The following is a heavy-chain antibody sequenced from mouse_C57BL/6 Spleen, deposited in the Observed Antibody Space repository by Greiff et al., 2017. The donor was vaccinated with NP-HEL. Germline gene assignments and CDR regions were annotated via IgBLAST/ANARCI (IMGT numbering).Heavy chain of an antibody. D-gene: IGHD1-1*01. CDR3: ARYGSSPYYAMDY. V-gene: IGHV1-80*01. CDR2: IYPGDGDT. CDR1: GYAFSSYW. Sequence: QVHVKQSGAELVKPGASVKISCKASGYAFSSYWMNWVKQRPGKGLEWIGQIYPGDGDTNYNGKFKGKATLTADKSSSTAYMQLSSLTSEDSAVYFCARYGSSPYYAMDYWGQGTSVTVSS. J-gene: IGHJ4*01.